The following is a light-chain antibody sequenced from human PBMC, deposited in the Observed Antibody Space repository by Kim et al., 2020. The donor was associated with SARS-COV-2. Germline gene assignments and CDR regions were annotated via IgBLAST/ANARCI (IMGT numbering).Light chain of an antibody. CDR2: LNSDGRH. V-gene: IGLV4-69*01. CDR1: SGHSSYA. Sequence: QLVLTQPPSASASLGASVKLTCTLSSGHSSYAIPLHQQQPEKGPLHLMKLNSDGRHSKGDGIPYRFSASSSGAERYLTISGLQSEDEADYCWLTWGSGMVFGGGTQLTVL. CDR3: LTWGSGMV. J-gene: IGLJ3*02.